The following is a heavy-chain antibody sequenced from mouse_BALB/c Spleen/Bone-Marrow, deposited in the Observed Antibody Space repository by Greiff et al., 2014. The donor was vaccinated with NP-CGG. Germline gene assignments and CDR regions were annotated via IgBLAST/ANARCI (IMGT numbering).Heavy chain of an antibody. V-gene: IGHV1-7*01. CDR3: ATRAYDSSYGFAY. CDR1: GYTFTNYW. J-gene: IGHJ3*01. Sequence: VNLVESGAELAKPGASVKMSCKASGYTFTNYWMHWVKQRPGQGLEWIGYINPSTGYTKYNQKFKDKATLTADKSSSTACMQLSSLTSEDSAVFYCATRAYDSSYGFAYWGQGTLVTVSA. D-gene: IGHD1-1*01. CDR2: INPSTGYT.